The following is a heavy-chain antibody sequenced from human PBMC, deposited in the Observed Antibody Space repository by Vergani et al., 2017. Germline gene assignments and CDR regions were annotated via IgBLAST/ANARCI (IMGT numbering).Heavy chain of an antibody. V-gene: IGHV4-59*01. D-gene: IGHD6-6*01. Sequence: QVQLQESGPGLVKPSETLSLTCTVSGGSISSYYWRWIRQPPGKGLEWIGYIHYSGSTNYNPSLKSRVTISRDTAKNQFSLKLSSGTAADTAVYYCARGRSSIAARLDYWGQGTLVTVSS. CDR1: GGSISSYY. J-gene: IGHJ4*02. CDR2: IHYSGST. CDR3: ARGRSSIAARLDY.